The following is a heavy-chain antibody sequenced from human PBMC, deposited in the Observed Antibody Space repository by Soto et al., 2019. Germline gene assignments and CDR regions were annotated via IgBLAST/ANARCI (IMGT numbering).Heavy chain of an antibody. CDR1: GYTFTSYD. V-gene: IGHV1-18*01. J-gene: IGHJ6*02. CDR2: INTYNGNT. CDR3: AMVDVYVTTSPQDV. D-gene: IGHD3-16*01. Sequence: GASVKVSCKASGYTFTSYDINWARQAPGQGLEWMGWINTYNGNTNYAQNLQGRVTLTTDTSTSTAYMELRSLRSNDTAIYYCAMVDVYVTTSPQDVLGQGTTVTVSS.